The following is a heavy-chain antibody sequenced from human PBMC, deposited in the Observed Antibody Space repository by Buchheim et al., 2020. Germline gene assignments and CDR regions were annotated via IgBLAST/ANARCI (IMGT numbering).Heavy chain of an antibody. D-gene: IGHD2/OR15-2a*01. Sequence: EVQLLESGGGLVQPGGSLRLSCVASGFTFSGYVMTWVRQAPGKGLEWVSAIRGSGDRTYYADSVKGRFTISRDNSKNTLYLQMNSLRAEDTAVYYCAKGLWSSPIDYWGQGTL. CDR3: AKGLWSSPIDY. J-gene: IGHJ4*02. CDR1: GFTFSGYV. CDR2: IRGSGDRT. V-gene: IGHV3-23*01.